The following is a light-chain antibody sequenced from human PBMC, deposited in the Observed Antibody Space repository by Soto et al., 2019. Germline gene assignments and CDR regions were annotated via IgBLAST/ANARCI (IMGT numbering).Light chain of an antibody. Sequence: DIQMTQSPSTLSASVGDRVTITCRASQSISNWLAWHQQKPGKAPKLQIYKASTLESGVPSRFSGSGSGTEFTLTISSLQPDDFATYYCQQYNSYRAFGQGTKVDIK. CDR3: QQYNSYRA. J-gene: IGKJ1*01. V-gene: IGKV1-5*03. CDR1: QSISNW. CDR2: KAS.